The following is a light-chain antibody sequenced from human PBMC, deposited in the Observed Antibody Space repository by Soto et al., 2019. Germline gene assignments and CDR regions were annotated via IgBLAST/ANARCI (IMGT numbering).Light chain of an antibody. CDR1: QSVYSN. Sequence: EIVMRQSPATLSVSPGERATLSCRANQSVYSNLAWYQQKPGQPPRLLIYGASTRATGIPARFSGSGSGTEFTLTISSLQSEDFAVYYCQQYNNWPPWTFGQGTMVDI. CDR3: QQYNNWPPWT. V-gene: IGKV3-15*01. CDR2: GAS. J-gene: IGKJ1*01.